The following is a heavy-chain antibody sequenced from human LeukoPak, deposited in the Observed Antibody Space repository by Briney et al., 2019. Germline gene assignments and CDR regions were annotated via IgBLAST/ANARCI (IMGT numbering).Heavy chain of an antibody. CDR1: GFTFSDYY. Sequence: PGGSLRLSRAASGFTFSDYYMSWIRQAPGKGLEWVSYISSSGSTIYYADSVKGRFTISRDNAKNSLYLQMNSLRAEDTAVYYCAREVESSTRYNWFDPWGQGTLVTVSS. CDR3: AREVESSTRYNWFDP. D-gene: IGHD5-24*01. V-gene: IGHV3-11*04. CDR2: ISSSGSTI. J-gene: IGHJ5*02.